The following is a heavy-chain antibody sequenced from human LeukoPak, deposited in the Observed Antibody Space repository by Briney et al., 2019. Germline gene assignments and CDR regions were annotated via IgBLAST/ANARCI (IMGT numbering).Heavy chain of an antibody. D-gene: IGHD1-1*01. V-gene: IGHV3-30*04. Sequence: GGSLRLSCEASGFTFSNYAMHWVRQAPGKGLEWVAVISYDGSNKYYADSVKGRFTISRDNSKNTLYLQMNSLRAEDTAVYYCARAGYGDYWGQGTLVTVSS. CDR3: ARAGYGDY. J-gene: IGHJ4*02. CDR2: ISYDGSNK. CDR1: GFTFSNYA.